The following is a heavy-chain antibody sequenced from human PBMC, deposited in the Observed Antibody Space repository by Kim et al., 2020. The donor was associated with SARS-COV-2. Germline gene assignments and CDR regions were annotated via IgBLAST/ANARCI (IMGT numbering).Heavy chain of an antibody. CDR3: ARALSPYNWNYMNWFDP. J-gene: IGHJ5*02. CDR1: GGTFSSYA. D-gene: IGHD1-7*01. V-gene: IGHV1-69*13. Sequence: SVKVSCKASGGTFSSYAISWVRQAPGQGLEWMGGIIPIFGTANYAQKFQGRVTITADESTSTAYMELSSLRSEDTAVYYFARALSPYNWNYMNWFDPWGQGTLVTVSA. CDR2: IIPIFGTA.